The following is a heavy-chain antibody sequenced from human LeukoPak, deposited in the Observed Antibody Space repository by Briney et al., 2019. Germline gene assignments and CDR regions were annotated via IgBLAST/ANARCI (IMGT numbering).Heavy chain of an antibody. CDR1: GFTFSSYS. Sequence: GGSLRLSCAASGFTFSSYSMNWVRQAPGKGLEWVSSISSSSSYIYYADSVKGRFTISRDNAKNSLYLQMNSLRAEDAAVYYCARDGQQWLVNAFDIWGQGTMVTVSS. J-gene: IGHJ3*02. D-gene: IGHD6-19*01. CDR2: ISSSSSYI. V-gene: IGHV3-21*01. CDR3: ARDGQQWLVNAFDI.